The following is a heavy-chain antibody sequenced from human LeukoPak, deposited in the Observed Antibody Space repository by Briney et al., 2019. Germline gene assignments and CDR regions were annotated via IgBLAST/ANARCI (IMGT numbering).Heavy chain of an antibody. Sequence: SQTLSLTCTVSGGFISRYYWRWIRQPAGKGLEWTGYMYYSGSTNYNPSLKSRVTISVDTSKNQFSLKLSSVTAADTAVYYCARLRRAGWLEYYFDYWGQGTLVTVSS. D-gene: IGHD6-19*01. CDR1: GGFISRYY. CDR3: ARLRRAGWLEYYFDY. J-gene: IGHJ4*02. CDR2: MYYSGST. V-gene: IGHV4-59*01.